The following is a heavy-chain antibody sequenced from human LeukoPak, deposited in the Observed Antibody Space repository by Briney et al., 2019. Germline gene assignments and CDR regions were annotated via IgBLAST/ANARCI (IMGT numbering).Heavy chain of an antibody. CDR1: GDSISTADFY. CDR3: ARVRDGYPGYFDY. CDR2: IYYSGST. D-gene: IGHD5-24*01. V-gene: IGHV4-30-4*01. J-gene: IGHJ4*02. Sequence: SETLSLTCTVSGDSISTADFYWSWVRQPPGKGLEWIGFIYYSGSTYYNPSLKSRVTVSKDTSKNQFSLKVRSMTAADTAVYYCARVRDGYPGYFDYWGQGTLVSVSP.